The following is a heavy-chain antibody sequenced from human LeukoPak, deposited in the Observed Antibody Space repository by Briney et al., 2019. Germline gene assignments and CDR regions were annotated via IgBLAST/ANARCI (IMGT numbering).Heavy chain of an antibody. V-gene: IGHV3-30*18. J-gene: IGHJ4*02. CDR2: ISYDGSNK. Sequence: PGGPLRLSCAASGFTFSSYGMHWVRQAPGKGLEWVAVISYDGSNKYYADSVKGRFTISRDNSKNTLYLQMNSLRAEDTAVYYCAKDRHYYDSSAMGYWGQGTLVTVSS. CDR3: AKDRHYYDSSAMGY. CDR1: GFTFSSYG. D-gene: IGHD3-22*01.